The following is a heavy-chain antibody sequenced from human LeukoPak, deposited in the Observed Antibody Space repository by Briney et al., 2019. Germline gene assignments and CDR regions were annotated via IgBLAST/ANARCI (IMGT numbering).Heavy chain of an antibody. D-gene: IGHD3-10*01. J-gene: IGHJ4*02. CDR1: GGSINNSNYY. CDR2: IYYNGNT. V-gene: IGHV4-39*01. CDR3: ARHGGDGSGSSSFDY. Sequence: SETLSLTCTVSGGSINNSNYYWGWIRQPPGKGLEWIGSIYYNGNTYHNPSLMSRVTMSVDTSKNQFTLKLSSVTAADTAVYYCARHGGDGSGSSSFDYWGQGTLVTVSS.